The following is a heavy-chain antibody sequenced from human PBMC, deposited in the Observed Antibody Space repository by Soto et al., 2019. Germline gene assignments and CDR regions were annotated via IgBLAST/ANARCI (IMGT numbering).Heavy chain of an antibody. D-gene: IGHD4-17*01. Sequence: GGSLRLSCAASGFTFSNYGMNWVRQAPGQGLEWVSGISTNGDTANYADSVKGRFTISRDNSKNSLYMKMNGLRPEDTAVYYCAKDLSRWPHYAFDSWGQGTLVTVSS. V-gene: IGHV3-23*01. CDR3: AKDLSRWPHYAFDS. CDR1: GFTFSNYG. CDR2: ISTNGDTA. J-gene: IGHJ5*01.